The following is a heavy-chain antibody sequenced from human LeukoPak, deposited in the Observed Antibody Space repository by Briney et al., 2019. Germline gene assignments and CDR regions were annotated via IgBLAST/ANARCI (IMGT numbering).Heavy chain of an antibody. CDR3: AREVPYDTSRYYQPFDY. Sequence: GASVKVSCKASGYTFTGYYMHWVRQAPGQGLEWMGWINPNSGGTNYAQKFQGRVTMTRDTSISTAYMELSRLRSDDTAVYYCAREVPYDTSRYYQPFDYWGQGTLVTVSS. V-gene: IGHV1-2*02. CDR1: GYTFTGYY. D-gene: IGHD3-22*01. CDR2: INPNSGGT. J-gene: IGHJ4*02.